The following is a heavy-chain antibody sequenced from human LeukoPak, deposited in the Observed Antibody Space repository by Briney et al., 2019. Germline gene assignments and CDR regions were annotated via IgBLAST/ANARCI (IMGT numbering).Heavy chain of an antibody. CDR3: AKDRPNWAIDG. D-gene: IGHD3-16*01. CDR1: GFDFSSYG. J-gene: IGHJ4*02. CDR2: FSGTSGLT. V-gene: IGHV3-23*01. Sequence: GGSLRLSCVASGFDFSSYGLSWVRQSPGKGLEWVSTFSGTSGLTYYADSVKGRFSISRDDARKSLYLQMNSLRAEDTALYYCAKDRPNWAIDGWGQGTQVTVSS.